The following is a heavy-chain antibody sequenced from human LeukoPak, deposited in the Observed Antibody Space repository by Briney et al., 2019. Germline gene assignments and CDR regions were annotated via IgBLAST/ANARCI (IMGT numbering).Heavy chain of an antibody. CDR2: IIPILGIA. V-gene: IGHV1-69*02. J-gene: IGHJ4*02. Sequence: GASVKVSCKASGGTFSSYTISWVRQAPGQGLELMGRIIPILGIANYAQKFQGRVTITADKSTSTAYMELSSLRSEDTAVYYCARVKDYYALRDWGQGTLVTVSS. D-gene: IGHD3-22*01. CDR1: GGTFSSYT. CDR3: ARVKDYYALRD.